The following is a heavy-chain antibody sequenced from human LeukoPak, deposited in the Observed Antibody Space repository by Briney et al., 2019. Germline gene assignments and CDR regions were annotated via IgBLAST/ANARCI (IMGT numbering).Heavy chain of an antibody. Sequence: SETLSLTCAVSGGSISSGGYSWSWIRQPPGKGLEWIGYIYHSGSTYYNPSLKSRVTISVDGSKNQFSLKLSSVTAADTAVYYCARVPMTTVTTGAFDIWGQGTMVTVSS. D-gene: IGHD4-11*01. CDR3: ARVPMTTVTTGAFDI. CDR1: GGSISSGGYS. J-gene: IGHJ3*02. V-gene: IGHV4-30-2*01. CDR2: IYHSGST.